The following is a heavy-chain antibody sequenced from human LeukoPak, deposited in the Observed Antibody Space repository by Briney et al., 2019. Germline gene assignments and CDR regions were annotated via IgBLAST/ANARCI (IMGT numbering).Heavy chain of an antibody. J-gene: IGHJ6*02. V-gene: IGHV3-66*01. D-gene: IGHD5-18*01. CDR2: IYSGGST. CDR1: GFTVSSNY. Sequence: GGSLRLSCAASGFTVSSNYMNWVRQAPGKGLEWVSVIYSGGSTYYADSVKGRFTISRDNSKNTLYLQMNSLRAEDTAVYYCARVQYTTMADYYYYGMDVWGQGTTVTVSS. CDR3: ARVQYTTMADYYYYGMDV.